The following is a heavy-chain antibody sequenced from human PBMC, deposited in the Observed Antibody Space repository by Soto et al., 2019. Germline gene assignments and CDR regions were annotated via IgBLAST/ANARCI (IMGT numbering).Heavy chain of an antibody. J-gene: IGHJ6*02. D-gene: IGHD2-8*01. CDR2: ISAYNGNT. V-gene: IGHV1-18*01. CDR3: ARDRVWSSTGVFYYYYGMDV. Sequence: ASVKVSCKASGYTFTSYGISWVRQAPGQGLEWMGWISAYNGNTNYAQKLQGRVTMTTDTSTSTAYMELRSLRSDDTAVYYCARDRVWSSTGVFYYYYGMDVWGQGTTVTVSS. CDR1: GYTFTSYG.